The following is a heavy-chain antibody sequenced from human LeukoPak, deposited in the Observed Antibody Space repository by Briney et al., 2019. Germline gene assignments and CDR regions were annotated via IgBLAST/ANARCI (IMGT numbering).Heavy chain of an antibody. D-gene: IGHD6-19*01. CDR1: GYTFTGYY. CDR2: INPNSGGT. V-gene: IGHV1-2*02. J-gene: IGHJ4*02. CDR3: ARIYSSGWYVGY. Sequence: ASEKVSCKAFGYTFTGYYMHWVRQAPGQGLEWMGWINPNSGGTNSAQKFQGRVTMTRDTSNSTAYMELSRLRSDDTAMYYCARIYSSGWYVGYWGQGTLVTVSS.